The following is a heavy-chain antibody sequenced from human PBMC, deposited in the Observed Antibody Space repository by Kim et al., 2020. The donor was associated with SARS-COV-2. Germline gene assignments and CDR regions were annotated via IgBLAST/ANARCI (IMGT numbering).Heavy chain of an antibody. V-gene: IGHV4-34*01. D-gene: IGHD4-17*01. CDR3: ARGTTVTTLFYYYYGMAV. CDR1: GGSFSGYY. CDR2: INHSGST. J-gene: IGHJ6*01. Sequence: SETLSLTCAVYGGSFSGYYWSWIRQPPGKGLEWIGEINHSGSTNYNPSLKSRVTISVDTSKNQFSLKLSSVTAADTAVYYCARGTTVTTLFYYYYGMAV.